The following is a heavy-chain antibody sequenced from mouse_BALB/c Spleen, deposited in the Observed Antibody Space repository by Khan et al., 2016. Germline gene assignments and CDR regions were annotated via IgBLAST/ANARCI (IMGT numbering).Heavy chain of an antibody. J-gene: IGHJ2*01. Sequence: VQLKESGPGLEKPSQSLSLTCTVTGYSITSDYAWNWIRQFPGNKLEWMGYISYSGSPSYNPSLKSRISITRDTSKNQFFLQLNSVTTEDTATYYWARWDGGYHYYFDYWGQGTTLAVAS. CDR3: ARWDGGYHYYFDY. CDR2: ISYSGSP. D-gene: IGHD2-3*01. CDR1: GYSITSDYA. V-gene: IGHV3-2*02.